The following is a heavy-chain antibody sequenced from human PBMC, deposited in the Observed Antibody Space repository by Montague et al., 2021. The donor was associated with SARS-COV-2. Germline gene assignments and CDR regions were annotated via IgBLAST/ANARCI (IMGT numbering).Heavy chain of an antibody. V-gene: IGHV3-30*18. CDR1: GFTFNNFG. Sequence: SLRLSCAASGFTFNNFGMHWVRQAPGQGLEWAAVISYDGSIQYYADSVEGRFTISRDWSKNTLYLQMSSLRPEDTAVYYCAKDATIFWFERGRGTFDHWGQGTLVAVSS. D-gene: IGHD3-10*01. CDR3: AKDATIFWFERGRGTFDH. J-gene: IGHJ4*02. CDR2: ISYDGSIQ.